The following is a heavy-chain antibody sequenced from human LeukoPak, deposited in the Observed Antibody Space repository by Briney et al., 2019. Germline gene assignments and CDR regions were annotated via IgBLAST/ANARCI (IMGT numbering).Heavy chain of an antibody. CDR2: IYYSGST. D-gene: IGHD6-13*01. V-gene: IGHV4-59*12. CDR3: ARDGIEVAGTGYFDY. J-gene: IGHJ4*01. Sequence: SETLSLTCTVSGASISSYYWSWIRQPPGKGLEWIGYIYYSGSTNYNPSLKSRAPISVDTSKKQFSLKLSSVTAADTAVYYCARDGIEVAGTGYFDYWDHGTLVTVS. CDR1: GASISSYY.